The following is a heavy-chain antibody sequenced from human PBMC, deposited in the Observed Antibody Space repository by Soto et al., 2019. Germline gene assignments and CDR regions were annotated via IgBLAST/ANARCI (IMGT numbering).Heavy chain of an antibody. D-gene: IGHD4-4*01. Sequence: QVQLQESGPGLVKPSQTLSLTCTVSGGSISSGDYYWSWIRQPPGKGLEWIGYIYYRGSTYYNPSLKSRVNISVDTYKNHFSLKLSAVTAADTAVYYCARVGYSNCLGLVLAFDYWGQGTLVTGST. CDR1: GGSISSGDYY. CDR2: IYYRGST. CDR3: ARVGYSNCLGLVLAFDY. V-gene: IGHV4-30-4*01. J-gene: IGHJ4*02.